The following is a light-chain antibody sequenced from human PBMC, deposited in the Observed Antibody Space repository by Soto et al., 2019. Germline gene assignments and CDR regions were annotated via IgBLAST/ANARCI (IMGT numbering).Light chain of an antibody. CDR2: DAS. CDR1: QTVSSNY. J-gene: IGKJ4*01. V-gene: IGKV3D-20*02. CDR3: QQRTDWVT. Sequence: EIILTQSPDTLSLSPWERATLSCRASQTVSSNYLAWCQQRPGQAPRLLIYDASNRATGIPARFSGSGSGTDFTLTISSLEPEDFAVYYCQQRTDWVTFGGGTKVDIK.